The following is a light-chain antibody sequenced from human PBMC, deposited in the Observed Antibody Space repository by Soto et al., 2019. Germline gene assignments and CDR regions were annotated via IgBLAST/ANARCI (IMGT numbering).Light chain of an antibody. J-gene: IGLJ1*01. CDR3: QTWGTGIHV. V-gene: IGLV4-69*01. CDR2: LNSDGSH. CDR1: SGHSSYA. Sequence: QLVLTQSPSASASLGASVKLTCTLSSGHSSYAIAWHQQQPEKGPRYLMKLNSDGSHSKGDGIPDRFSASSSGAERYLTISSLQSEDEADYYCQTWGTGIHVFGTGTKVTVL.